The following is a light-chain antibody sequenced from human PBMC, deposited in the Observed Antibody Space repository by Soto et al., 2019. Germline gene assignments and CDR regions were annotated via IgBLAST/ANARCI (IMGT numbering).Light chain of an antibody. Sequence: DIVMTQSPDSLAVSLGERVTINCKSRQSVLYSSNNRNYLAWYQQKPGQPPXLLXYWASTRESGVPDRFSGSGSGTDFTLTISSLQAEDVAVYYCQQYNNWPPWTFGQGTKVDIK. CDR2: WAS. J-gene: IGKJ1*01. CDR3: QQYNNWPPWT. V-gene: IGKV4-1*01. CDR1: QSVLYSSNNRNY.